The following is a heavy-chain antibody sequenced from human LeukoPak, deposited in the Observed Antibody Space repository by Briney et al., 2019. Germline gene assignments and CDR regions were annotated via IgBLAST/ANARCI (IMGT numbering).Heavy chain of an antibody. CDR2: VRYGGSDK. J-gene: IGHJ4*02. CDR3: ARDGGVGDYNLH. CDR1: GFIFSTSG. D-gene: IGHD2-21*02. Sequence: GGSLRLSCAASGFIFSTSGMHWVRQAPGKGLEWVAFVRYGGSDKYADSVKGRFTISRDNAKNSLYLQMNSLRAEDTAVYYCARDGGVGDYNLHWGQGTLVTVSS. V-gene: IGHV3-30*02.